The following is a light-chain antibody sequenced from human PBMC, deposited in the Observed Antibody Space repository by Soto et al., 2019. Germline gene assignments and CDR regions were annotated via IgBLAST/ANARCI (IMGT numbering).Light chain of an antibody. J-gene: IGKJ2*01. V-gene: IGKV3-20*01. Sequence: EIVLTQSPGTLSLSPGERATLSCRASQSVSNNYLAWYQQKPGQAPRLLIYGASNRATGIPDRFSGSGSGTDFTLTISSLQSEDFAVYYCHQYDDGPYTFGQGTKVDI. CDR3: HQYDDGPYT. CDR2: GAS. CDR1: QSVSNNY.